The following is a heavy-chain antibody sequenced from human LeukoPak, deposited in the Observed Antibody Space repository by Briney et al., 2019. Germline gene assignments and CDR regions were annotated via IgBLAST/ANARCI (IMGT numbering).Heavy chain of an antibody. Sequence: GGSLRLSCGASGFTFSSYWMHWVRQAPGKGLVWVSRINTDGTTTDHADSVKGRFTISRDNAKNTLYVQMNSLRAEDTAVYFCARDPWGYRAGVVDFWGLGTLVTVSS. CDR2: INTDGTTT. V-gene: IGHV3-74*01. CDR3: ARDPWGYRAGVVDF. CDR1: GFTFSSYW. J-gene: IGHJ4*02. D-gene: IGHD3-3*01.